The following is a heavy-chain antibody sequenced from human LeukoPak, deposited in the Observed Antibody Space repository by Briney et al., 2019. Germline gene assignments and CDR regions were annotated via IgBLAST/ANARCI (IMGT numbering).Heavy chain of an antibody. V-gene: IGHV1-2*02. D-gene: IGHD2-15*01. CDR2: INPRSGGT. CDR3: VREGSGLLTKNFDY. CDR1: GFPFSDSY. Sequence: ASVKVSCKASGFPFSDSYIHWVRQAPGQGLEWKGYINPRSGGTSSPQKFKGRVTLTADTINTAYMVLSSLISDDTAIYYCVREGSGLLTKNFDYWGQGTLVTVSS. J-gene: IGHJ4*02.